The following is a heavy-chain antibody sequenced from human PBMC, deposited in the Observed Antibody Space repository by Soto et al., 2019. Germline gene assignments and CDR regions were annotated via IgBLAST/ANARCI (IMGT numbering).Heavy chain of an antibody. CDR2: IGASGRTT. CDR3: AARSSYLNHHYYYGLDV. J-gene: IGHJ6*02. Sequence: EVQLLESGGNLVQPGGSLRLSCAASGFTFKSFAMSWVRQAPGKGLEWVSAIGASGRTTYYAESVKGRFTISRDNSNNTPHLQMNSLRTDDTAVYYCAARSSYLNHHYYYGLDVWGQGTTVTVSS. D-gene: IGHD3-16*02. CDR1: GFTFKSFA. V-gene: IGHV3-23*01.